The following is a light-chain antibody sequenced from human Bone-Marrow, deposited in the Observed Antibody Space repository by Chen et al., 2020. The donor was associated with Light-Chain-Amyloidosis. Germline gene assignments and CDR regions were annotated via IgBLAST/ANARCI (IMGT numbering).Light chain of an antibody. CDR1: STDVGGYNY. CDR2: DVS. V-gene: IGLV2-14*03. J-gene: IGLJ1*01. Sequence: QSALTQPASVSGSPGQTITISCPGTSTDVGGYNYVSWYQQHPGKAPKLMIYDVSTRPSGVSSRFSGSKSGNTASLTISGLQAEDEADYYCSSYTASSFYVFGTATTVTVL. CDR3: SSYTASSFYV.